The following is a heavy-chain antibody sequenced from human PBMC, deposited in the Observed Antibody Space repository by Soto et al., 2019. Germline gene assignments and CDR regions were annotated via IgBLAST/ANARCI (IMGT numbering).Heavy chain of an antibody. CDR1: GFTFSSYA. D-gene: IGHD3-3*01. J-gene: IGHJ2*01. CDR2: ISGNGGST. V-gene: IGHV3-64*01. CDR3: ARVSLRDYDFWSCYRNCPLYWYFDL. Sequence: EVQLVESGGGLVQPGGSLRLSCAASGFTFSSYAMRWVRQAPGKGLEYVSAISGNGGSTYYANSVKGRFTISRDNSKNKLYLQMGSLRDEDRAEDYCARVSLRDYDFWSCYRNCPLYWYFDLWGRGTLVTVSS.